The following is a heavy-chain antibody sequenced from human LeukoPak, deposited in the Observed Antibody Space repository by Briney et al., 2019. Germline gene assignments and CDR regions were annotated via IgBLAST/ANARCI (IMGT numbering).Heavy chain of an antibody. CDR1: GFTFSNYE. V-gene: IGHV3-48*03. CDR2: ISGSGNTM. Sequence: GGSLTLSCAASGFTFSNYEMDWVRQAPGKWLEWISYISGSGNTMYYADSVKGRFTISRDNAKDSLSLQLNSLRVEDTAVYYCARDAGIDGTDFDYWGQGALVTVSS. CDR3: ARDAGIDGTDFDY. J-gene: IGHJ4*02. D-gene: IGHD5-24*01.